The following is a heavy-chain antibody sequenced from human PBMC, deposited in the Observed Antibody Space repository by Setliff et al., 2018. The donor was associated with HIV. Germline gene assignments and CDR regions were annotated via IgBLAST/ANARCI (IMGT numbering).Heavy chain of an antibody. CDR3: AREGQWLA. D-gene: IGHD6-19*01. J-gene: IGHJ5*02. V-gene: IGHV1-3*01. CDR1: GYTFTSYA. CDR2: VNADNGNT. Sequence: ASVKVSCKASGYTFTSYALHWVRQAPGQRLEWMGWVNADNGNTKYSEKFQGRVTITRDTAASTVYMELSSLKSEDMAVYYCAREGQWLAWGQGTLVTVSS.